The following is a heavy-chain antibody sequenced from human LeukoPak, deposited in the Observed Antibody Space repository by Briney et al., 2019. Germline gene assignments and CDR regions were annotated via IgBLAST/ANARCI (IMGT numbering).Heavy chain of an antibody. CDR1: GGSISSYY. CDR3: ARVTYYYDSSGYYSGYYYYYYMDV. Sequence: PSETLSLTCTVSGGSISSYYWSWLRQPPGKGLEWIGYIYYSGSTNYNPSLKSRVTISVDTSKNQFSLKLSSVTAADTAVYYCARVTYYYDSSGYYSGYYYYYYMDVWGKGTTVTVS. V-gene: IGHV4-59*01. J-gene: IGHJ6*03. D-gene: IGHD3-22*01. CDR2: IYYSGST.